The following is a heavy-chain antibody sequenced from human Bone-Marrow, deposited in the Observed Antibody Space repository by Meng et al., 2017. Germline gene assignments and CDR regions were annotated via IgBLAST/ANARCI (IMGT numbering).Heavy chain of an antibody. J-gene: IGHJ3*02. V-gene: IGHV3-30*04. Sequence: GESLKISCAASGFTFSSDAMHWVRQAPGKGLEWVAVISYDGSNKYYADSVKGRFTISRANSKNTLYLQMNSMRAKDTTVYYCARARHYYDNLPLNAFDIWGQGTMVTVSS. CDR1: GFTFSSDA. D-gene: IGHD3-22*01. CDR2: ISYDGSNK. CDR3: ARARHYYDNLPLNAFDI.